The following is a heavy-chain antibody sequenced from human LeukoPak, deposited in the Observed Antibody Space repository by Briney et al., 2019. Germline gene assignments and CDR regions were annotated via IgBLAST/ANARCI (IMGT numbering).Heavy chain of an antibody. CDR3: AKGFKYYYDSSEVWFDP. D-gene: IGHD3-22*01. CDR1: GLTFSSYA. V-gene: IGHV3-23*01. CDR2: ISGSGGST. Sequence: GGSLRLSCEGSGLTFSSYAMSWVRQAPGKGLEWVSAISGSGGSTYYADSVKGRFTVSRDNSKNTLYLQMNSLRAEDTALYYCAKGFKYYYDSSEVWFDPWGQGTLVTVSS. J-gene: IGHJ5*02.